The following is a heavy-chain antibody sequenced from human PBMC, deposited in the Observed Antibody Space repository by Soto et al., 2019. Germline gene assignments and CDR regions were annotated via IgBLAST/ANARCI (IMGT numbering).Heavy chain of an antibody. J-gene: IGHJ3*02. CDR3: AGGGGVGVAGSAAFDM. CDR1: GYPVTAYY. CDR2: INPATGAA. D-gene: IGHD3-3*01. Sequence: QLHLVQSGAVVKKPGASVTVSCSASGYPVTAYYMHWVRQAPGRGLEWMGGINPATGAAKYTQTFQGRVPLTRDPSTSTVFQEPGGPTSGDTAVFYFAGGGGVGVAGSAAFDMWGQGTLVTVSS. V-gene: IGHV1-2*02.